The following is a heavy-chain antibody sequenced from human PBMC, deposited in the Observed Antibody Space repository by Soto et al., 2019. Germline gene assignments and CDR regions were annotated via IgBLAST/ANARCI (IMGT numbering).Heavy chain of an antibody. Sequence: GGSLRLSCAASGFTFSSYSMNWVRQAPGKGLEWVSSISSSSSYIYYADSVKGRFTISRDNAKNSLYLQMNSLRAEDTAVYYCARGGARYCSGGSCYSAFDIWGKGTMVTV. J-gene: IGHJ3*02. V-gene: IGHV3-21*01. CDR3: ARGGARYCSGGSCYSAFDI. D-gene: IGHD2-15*01. CDR2: ISSSSSYI. CDR1: GFTFSSYS.